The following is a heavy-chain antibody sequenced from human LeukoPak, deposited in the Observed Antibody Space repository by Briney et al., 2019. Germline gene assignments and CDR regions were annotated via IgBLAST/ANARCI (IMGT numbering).Heavy chain of an antibody. CDR1: GFTFDDYA. CDR3: AKGRDGYNFFDY. CDR2: ISWNSGSI. D-gene: IGHD5-24*01. Sequence: GGSLRLSCAASGFTFDDYAKHWVRQAPGKGLEWVSGISWNSGSIGYADSVKGRFTISRDNAKNSLYLQMNSLRAEDMALYYCAKGRDGYNFFDYWGQGTLVTVSS. J-gene: IGHJ4*02. V-gene: IGHV3-9*03.